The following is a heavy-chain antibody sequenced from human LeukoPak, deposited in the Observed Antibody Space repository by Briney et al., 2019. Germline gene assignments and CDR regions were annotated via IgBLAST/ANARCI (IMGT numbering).Heavy chain of an antibody. D-gene: IGHD6-13*01. J-gene: IGHJ4*02. CDR3: AGAAAGNLYYFDY. CDR1: GGSFSGYY. CDR2: INHSGST. V-gene: IGHV4-34*01. Sequence: SETLSLTCAVYGGSFSGYYWSWIRQPPGKGLEWIGEINHSGSTNYNPSLKSRVTISVDTSKNQFSLKLSSVTAADTAVYYCAGAAAGNLYYFDYWGQGTLVTVSS.